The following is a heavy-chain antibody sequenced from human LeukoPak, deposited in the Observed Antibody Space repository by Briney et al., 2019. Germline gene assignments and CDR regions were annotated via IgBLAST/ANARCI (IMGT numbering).Heavy chain of an antibody. Sequence: GGSLRLSCAASGFTFSGYVMHWVRQAPGKGLEWVAFIRYDGSNKYYADSVKGRFTISRDNAKNSLYLQMNSLRAEDTAVYYCARCELKPRYYYGSGSYPDYWGQGTLVTVSS. CDR2: IRYDGSNK. J-gene: IGHJ4*02. V-gene: IGHV3-30*02. D-gene: IGHD3-10*01. CDR3: ARCELKPRYYYGSGSYPDY. CDR1: GFTFSGYV.